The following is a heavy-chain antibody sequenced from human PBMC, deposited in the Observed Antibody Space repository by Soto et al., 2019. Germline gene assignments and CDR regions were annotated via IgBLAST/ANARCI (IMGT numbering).Heavy chain of an antibody. Sequence: SETLSLTCAVYDGSFSGYYWIWIRQPLGKGLEWIGEIEHNGNTNYNPSFTSRATISLDTSKNQLPLKLSSVTAADTALYYCARGGGYSYHLYGMDVWGQGTAVTVSS. CDR1: DGSFSGYY. CDR2: IEHNGNT. D-gene: IGHD5-18*01. CDR3: ARGGGYSYHLYGMDV. J-gene: IGHJ6*02. V-gene: IGHV4-34*01.